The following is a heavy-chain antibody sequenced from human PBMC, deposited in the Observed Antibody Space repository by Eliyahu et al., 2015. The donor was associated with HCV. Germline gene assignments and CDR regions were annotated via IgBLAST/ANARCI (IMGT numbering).Heavy chain of an antibody. V-gene: IGHV4-59*01. D-gene: IGHD6-19*01. CDR1: GGSITTYY. CDR3: ASGGGGIAVTGTGGWFDP. J-gene: IGHJ5*02. CDR2: IHYSGXT. Sequence: QVQLQESGPGLVKPSETLSLTCTVXGGSITTYYWSWIRQPPGKGLEWIGYIHYSGXTNYNPSLKSRVTISVDTSKNQFSLKLTSVTAADTAVYYCASGGGGIAVTGTGGWFDPWGQGTLVTVSS.